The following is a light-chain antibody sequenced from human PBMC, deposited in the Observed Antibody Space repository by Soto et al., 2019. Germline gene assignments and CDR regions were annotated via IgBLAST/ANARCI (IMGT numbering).Light chain of an antibody. CDR1: ISDVGGYNY. Sequence: QSALTQPASVSGSPGQSITISCTGTISDVGGYNYVSWYQQHPGKVPKLMIYEVSNRPSGVSDRFSGSKSGNTASLTISGLQAEDEADYYCSSYTSSSTLVVFGGGTQLTVL. J-gene: IGLJ2*01. CDR3: SSYTSSSTLVV. V-gene: IGLV2-14*01. CDR2: EVS.